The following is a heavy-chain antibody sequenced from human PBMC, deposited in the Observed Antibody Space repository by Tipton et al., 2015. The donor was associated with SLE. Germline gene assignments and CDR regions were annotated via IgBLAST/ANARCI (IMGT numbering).Heavy chain of an antibody. CDR1: GGSISSHY. D-gene: IGHD2-8*02. CDR3: ARGGCTGGVCYSDWFDP. Sequence: TLSLTCTVSGGSISSHYWSWIRQPPGKGLEWIGYIYYSGSTNYNPSLKSRVTISVDTSKNQFSLKLSSVTAADTAVYYCARGGCTGGVCYSDWFDPWGQGPLVTVSS. J-gene: IGHJ5*02. V-gene: IGHV4-59*11. CDR2: IYYSGST.